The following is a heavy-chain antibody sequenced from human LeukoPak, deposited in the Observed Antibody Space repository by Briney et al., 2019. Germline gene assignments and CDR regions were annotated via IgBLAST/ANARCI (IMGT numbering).Heavy chain of an antibody. V-gene: IGHV3-23*01. D-gene: IGHD4/OR15-4a*01. CDR1: GFTFSSFV. CDR2: ISGSGDST. J-gene: IGHJ4*02. CDR3: ANLGANYYFDY. Sequence: GGSLRLSCAASGFTFSSFVMSGVRQAPGRGREWVSGISGSGDSTYYADSMRGRITISRDNAKKTLYLQMNSLRAEDTAVYYCANLGANYYFDYWAQGTLVTVSS.